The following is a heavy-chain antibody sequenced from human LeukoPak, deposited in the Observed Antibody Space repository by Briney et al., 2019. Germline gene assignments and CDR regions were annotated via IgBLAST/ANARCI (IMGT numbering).Heavy chain of an antibody. CDR2: IKQDGNEK. CDR1: GFTFSSYW. V-gene: IGHV3-7*03. D-gene: IGHD1-7*01. J-gene: IGHJ3*02. Sequence: GGSLRLSCAASGFTFSSYWMSWVRQAPGTGLEWVANIKQDGNEKYYVDSVKGRFTISRDNAKNSLHLQMDNLRAEDTAVYYCARPKNRENYWRAFDIWGQGTMVTASS. CDR3: ARPKNRENYWRAFDI.